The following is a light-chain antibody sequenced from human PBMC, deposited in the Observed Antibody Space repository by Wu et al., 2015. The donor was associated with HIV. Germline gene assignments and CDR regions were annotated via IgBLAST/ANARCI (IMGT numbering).Light chain of an antibody. CDR2: GAS. CDR3: QQYDSSLWT. CDR1: QSVSSSN. V-gene: IGKV3-20*01. Sequence: EIVLTQSPGTLSLFPGERATLSCRASQSVSSSNLVWYQQKPGRAPRLLIYGASSRAPGIPDRFSGSGSGTDFTITISRLEPEDFAVYYCQQYDSSLWTFGQGTKVEIK. J-gene: IGKJ1*01.